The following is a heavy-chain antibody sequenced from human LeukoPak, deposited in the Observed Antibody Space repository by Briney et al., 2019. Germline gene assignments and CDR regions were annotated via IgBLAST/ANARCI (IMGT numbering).Heavy chain of an antibody. CDR2: IYTSGST. J-gene: IGHJ3*02. V-gene: IGHV4-61*02. CDR1: GGSISSGSYY. CDR3: ASSKILAWGAFDI. Sequence: SETLSLTCTVSGGSISSGSYYWSWIRQPAGKGLEWIGRIYTSGSTNYNPSLKSRVTISVDTSKNQFSLKLSSVTAADTAVYYCASSKILAWGAFDIWGQGTMVTVSS. D-gene: IGHD3-16*01.